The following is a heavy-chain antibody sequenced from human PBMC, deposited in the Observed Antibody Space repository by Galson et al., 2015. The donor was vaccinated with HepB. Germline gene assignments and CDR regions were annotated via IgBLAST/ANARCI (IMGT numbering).Heavy chain of an antibody. CDR1: GSSFTTYW. D-gene: IGHD2-15*01. V-gene: IGHV5-10-1*01. CDR3: ARRYCTGGSCYSGFDY. CDR2: IDPSGSYA. Sequence: QSGAEVKKPGESLGISCQGSGSSFTTYWINWLRQMPGKGLEWVGRIDPSGSYADYRPSFRGHVTISADQSINTAYLQWSSLKASDTAMYYCARRYCTGGSCYSGFDYWGQGTLVTVSS. J-gene: IGHJ4*02.